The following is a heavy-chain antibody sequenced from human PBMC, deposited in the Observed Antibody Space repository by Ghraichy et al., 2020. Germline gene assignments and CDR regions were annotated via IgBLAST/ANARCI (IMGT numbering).Heavy chain of an antibody. CDR1: GINFTKHY. CDR2: ISSEGTTT. CDR3: ARDVSGWFDP. V-gene: IGHV3-11*01. Sequence: WGSLRLSCATSGINFTKHYMSWIRQAPGKGLEWISYISSEGTTTKYADAVKGRFTISRDNAKQSLFLEMNNLRGEDTAVYYCARDVSGWFDPWGQGTLVTVSS. D-gene: IGHD6-19*01. J-gene: IGHJ5*02.